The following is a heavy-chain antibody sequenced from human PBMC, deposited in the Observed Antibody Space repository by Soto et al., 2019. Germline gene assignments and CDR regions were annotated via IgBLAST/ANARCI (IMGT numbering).Heavy chain of an antibody. Sequence: QVQLVQSGAEVKKPGASVKVSCTASGYTFTSYDINWVRQATGQGLEWMGWMNPNSGNTGYAQKFQGRVTMTRNTSISTAYMELSSLRSEDTAVYYCARDYGDPPYYYYYMDVWGKGTTVTGSS. V-gene: IGHV1-8*01. CDR3: ARDYGDPPYYYYYMDV. CDR2: MNPNSGNT. J-gene: IGHJ6*03. CDR1: GYTFTSYD. D-gene: IGHD4-17*01.